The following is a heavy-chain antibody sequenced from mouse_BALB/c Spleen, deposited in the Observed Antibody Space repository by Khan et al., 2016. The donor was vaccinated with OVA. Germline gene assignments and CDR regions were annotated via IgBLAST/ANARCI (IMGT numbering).Heavy chain of an antibody. CDR2: ISPGSGDT. Sequence: QVRLQQSGTELAGPGASVNLSCKASGYTFTDFYINWVKQRSGQGLEWIGEISPGSGDTYYNEKFKGKATLTADKSSSTAYMQLSSLTSEASAVYFCARRNYFGYTFAYWGQGTLVTVSA. CDR3: ARRNYFGYTFAY. CDR1: GYTFTDFY. V-gene: IGHV1-77*01. J-gene: IGHJ3*01. D-gene: IGHD1-2*01.